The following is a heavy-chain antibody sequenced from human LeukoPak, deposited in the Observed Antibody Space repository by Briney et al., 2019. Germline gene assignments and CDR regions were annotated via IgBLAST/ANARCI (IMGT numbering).Heavy chain of an antibody. CDR2: ISYSGST. D-gene: IGHD2-8*01. CDR3: ARVYCTNGVCYAFDY. J-gene: IGHJ4*02. CDR1: GGSISSYY. V-gene: IGHV4-59*12. Sequence: KPSETLSLTCTVSGGSISSYYWSWIRQPPGKGLEWIGYISYSGSTNYNPSLKSRVTLSVDTSKNQFSLKLSSVTAADTAVYYCARVYCTNGVCYAFDYWGQGTLVTVSS.